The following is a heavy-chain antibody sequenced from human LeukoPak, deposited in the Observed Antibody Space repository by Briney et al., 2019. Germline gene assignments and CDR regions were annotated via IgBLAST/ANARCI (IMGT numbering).Heavy chain of an antibody. Sequence: SETLSLTCTVFGGSFTDYFWTWIRHSPGKGLEWIGEINDYTGDSKYNPSLKSRVTISVDTSKNQFSLKLSSVTAADTAVYYCARLPAVWGATIDFWGQGTLVTVSS. J-gene: IGHJ4*02. V-gene: IGHV4-34*01. CDR3: ARLPAVWGATIDF. CDR1: GGSFTDYF. D-gene: IGHD1-26*01. CDR2: INDYTGDS.